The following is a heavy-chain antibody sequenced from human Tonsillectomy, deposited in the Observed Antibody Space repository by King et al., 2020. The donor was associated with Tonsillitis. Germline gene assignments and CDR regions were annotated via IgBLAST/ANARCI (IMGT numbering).Heavy chain of an antibody. Sequence: ITLKESGPTLVKPTQTLTLTCTFSGFSLSTSGVGVGWIRQPPGKALEWLALIDWNDDKRDSPSLKSMLTITKDTSKNQVVLTMTNMDPVDTATYYCAHRLVLGCTSTSCSSCDIWGQGTMVTVSS. CDR2: IDWNDDK. CDR3: AHRLVLGCTSTSCSSCDI. J-gene: IGHJ3*02. CDR1: GFSLSTSGVG. V-gene: IGHV2-5*01. D-gene: IGHD2-2*01.